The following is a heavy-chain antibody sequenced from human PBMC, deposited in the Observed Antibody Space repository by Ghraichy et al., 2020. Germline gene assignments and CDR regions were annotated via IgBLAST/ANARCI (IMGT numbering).Heavy chain of an antibody. Sequence: GGSLRLSCAASGFTFSRYAISWVRQAPGKGLEWVSAISGSGGSTYYADSVKGRFTISRDNSKNTLYLQMNSLRAEDTAVYYCAKEGRGYSGLSPFDYWGQGTLVTVSS. CDR1: GFTFSRYA. CDR2: ISGSGGST. D-gene: IGHD5-12*01. V-gene: IGHV3-23*01. J-gene: IGHJ4*02. CDR3: AKEGRGYSGLSPFDY.